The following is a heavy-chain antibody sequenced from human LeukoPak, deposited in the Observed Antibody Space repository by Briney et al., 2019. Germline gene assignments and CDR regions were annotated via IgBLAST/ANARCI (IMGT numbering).Heavy chain of an antibody. CDR3: ASYLYWRSDLGY. V-gene: IGHV3-7*01. CDR2: IKPDGSEK. D-gene: IGHD2-8*02. Sequence: GGSLRLSCAASGFTFSDYWMTWGRQAPGKGLEWVANIKPDGSEKYYVDSVKGRFTISRDNAKNSLYLQMNSLRVEDTAVYYCASYLYWRSDLGYWGQGTLVTVSS. CDR1: GFTFSDYW. J-gene: IGHJ4*02.